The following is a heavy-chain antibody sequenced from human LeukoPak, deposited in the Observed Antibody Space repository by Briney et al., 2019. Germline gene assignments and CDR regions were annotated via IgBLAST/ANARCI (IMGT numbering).Heavy chain of an antibody. Sequence: GGSLRLSCAASGFTFSSYAMHWVRQAPGKGLEWVAVISYDGSNKYYADSVKGRFTISRDNSKNTPYLQMNSLRAEDTAVYYCAKGGDYYVWGSLPSYYYMDVWGKGTTVTVSS. CDR2: ISYDGSNK. V-gene: IGHV3-30*04. CDR1: GFTFSSYA. D-gene: IGHD3-16*01. J-gene: IGHJ6*03. CDR3: AKGGDYYVWGSLPSYYYMDV.